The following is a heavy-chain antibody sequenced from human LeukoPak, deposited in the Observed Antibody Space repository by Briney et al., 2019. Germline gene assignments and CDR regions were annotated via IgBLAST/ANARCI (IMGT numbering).Heavy chain of an antibody. CDR2: ISGSGGST. D-gene: IGHD6-13*01. J-gene: IGHJ4*02. CDR3: AKGRYSSSGYHYFDY. CDR1: GFTFSSYA. Sequence: GGSLRLSCAASGFTFSSYAMSWVRQAPGKGLEWVSAISGSGGSTYYADSVKGRFTISRDNSKNTLYLQMNSLRAEDTAVYYCAKGRYSSSGYHYFDYWGQGTLVTVSS. V-gene: IGHV3-23*01.